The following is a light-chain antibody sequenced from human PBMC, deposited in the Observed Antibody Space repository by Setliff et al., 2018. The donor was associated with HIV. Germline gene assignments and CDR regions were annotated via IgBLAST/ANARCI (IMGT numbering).Light chain of an antibody. CDR1: TGAVTSNHY. CDR2: DTT. CDR3: LLSYTSSLWL. V-gene: IGLV7-46*01. Sequence: QAVVTQEPSVTVSPGGTVTLTCGSNTGAVTSNHYPYWFQQKPGQAPRTLIYDTTNKQSWTPARFSGSLLGGKAALTLSGAQPEDEAEYYCLLSYTSSLWLFGGGTKSPS. J-gene: IGLJ2*01.